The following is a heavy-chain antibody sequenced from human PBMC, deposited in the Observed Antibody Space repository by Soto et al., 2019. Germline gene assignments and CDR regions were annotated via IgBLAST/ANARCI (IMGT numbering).Heavy chain of an antibody. Sequence: QVQLQEAGPGLVKPSQTLSLTCTVSGGSISSGGYYWSWIRQHPGKGLEWIGYIYYSGSTYYNPSLKSRVTISVDTSKNQFSLKLSSVTAADTAVYYCARDLRFRGFYGMDVWGQGTTVTVSS. CDR3: ARDLRFRGFYGMDV. CDR1: GGSISSGGYY. J-gene: IGHJ6*02. V-gene: IGHV4-31*03. CDR2: IYYSGST. D-gene: IGHD3-10*01.